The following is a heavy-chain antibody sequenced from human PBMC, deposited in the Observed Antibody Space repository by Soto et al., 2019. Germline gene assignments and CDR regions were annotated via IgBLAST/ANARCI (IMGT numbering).Heavy chain of an antibody. D-gene: IGHD5-18*01. Sequence: GGSLRLSCAASGFTFSSYWMSWVRQAPGKGLEWVANIKQDGSEKYYVDSVKGRFTISRDNAKNSLYLQMNSLRAEDTAVYYCAREADATAMVFSRDSNYYYYGMDVWGQGTTVTVSS. CDR1: GFTFSSYW. CDR3: AREADATAMVFSRDSNYYYYGMDV. CDR2: IKQDGSEK. J-gene: IGHJ6*02. V-gene: IGHV3-7*03.